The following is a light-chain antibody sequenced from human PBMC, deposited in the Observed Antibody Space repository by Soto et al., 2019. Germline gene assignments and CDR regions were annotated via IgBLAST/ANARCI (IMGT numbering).Light chain of an antibody. V-gene: IGKV3-20*01. J-gene: IGKJ2*01. Sequence: EIVLTQSPGTVSLSPGERATLSCRASQSVSSRNLAWYRQKPGQAPSLLIFGASNRATGIPDRFSGSGSGTDFTLTISRLEPEDGDVYYCLRYGDSPPAYTFGQGTKLEIK. CDR1: QSVSSRN. CDR2: GAS. CDR3: LRYGDSPPAYT.